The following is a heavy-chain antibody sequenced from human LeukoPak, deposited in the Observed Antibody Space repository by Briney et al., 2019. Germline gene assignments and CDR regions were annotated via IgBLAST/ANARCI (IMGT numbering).Heavy chain of an antibody. J-gene: IGHJ4*02. V-gene: IGHV1-69*06. Sequence: GASVEVPCKASGGTFSSYAISWVRQAPGQGLEWMGGIIPIFGTANYAQKFQGRVTITADKSTSTAYMELSSLRSEDTAVYYCAMPTLKGDYWGQGTLVTVSS. CDR1: GGTFSSYA. CDR3: AMPTLKGDY. CDR2: IIPIFGTA.